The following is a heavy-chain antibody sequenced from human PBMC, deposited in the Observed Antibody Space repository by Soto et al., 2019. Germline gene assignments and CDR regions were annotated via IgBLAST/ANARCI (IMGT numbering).Heavy chain of an antibody. D-gene: IGHD5-12*01. CDR3: AGRPPEMATTRYYFDY. Sequence: SVKVSCKASGGTFSSYAISWVRQAPGQGLEWMGGIIPIFGTANYAQKFQGRVTITADESTSTAYMELSSLRSEDTAVYYCAGRPPEMATTRYYFDYWGQGTLVTVSS. J-gene: IGHJ4*02. CDR1: GGTFSSYA. CDR2: IIPIFGTA. V-gene: IGHV1-69*13.